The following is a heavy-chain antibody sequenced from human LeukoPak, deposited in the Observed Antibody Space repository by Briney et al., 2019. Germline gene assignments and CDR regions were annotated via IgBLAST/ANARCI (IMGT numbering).Heavy chain of an antibody. CDR3: ARQGYDFWSGSIYYMDV. CDR1: GGSFSGYY. Sequence: SETLSLTCAVYGGSFSGYYWSWIRQPPGKGLEWIGEINHSGSTNYNPSLKSRVTISVDTSKNQFSLKLSSVTAADTAVYYCARQGYDFWSGSIYYMDVWGKGTTVTVSS. CDR2: INHSGST. V-gene: IGHV4-34*01. J-gene: IGHJ6*03. D-gene: IGHD3-3*01.